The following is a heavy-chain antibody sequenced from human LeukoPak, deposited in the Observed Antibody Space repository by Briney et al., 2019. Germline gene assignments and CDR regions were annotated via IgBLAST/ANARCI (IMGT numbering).Heavy chain of an antibody. V-gene: IGHV3-23*01. CDR2: ISGSGSST. Sequence: YPGGSLRLSCAASGFTFSSYAMSWVRQAPGKGLEWVSAISGSGSSTYYADSVKGRFTISRDNSKNTLYLQMNSLRAEDTAVYYCARDQDSGSYDGLDYWGQGTLVTVSS. J-gene: IGHJ4*02. D-gene: IGHD1-26*01. CDR1: GFTFSSYA. CDR3: ARDQDSGSYDGLDY.